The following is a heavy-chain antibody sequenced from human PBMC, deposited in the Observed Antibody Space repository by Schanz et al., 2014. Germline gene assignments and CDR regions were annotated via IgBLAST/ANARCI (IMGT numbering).Heavy chain of an antibody. CDR1: GGSISSGVW. D-gene: IGHD2-21*01. CDR2: IFHSGTT. J-gene: IGHJ3*01. V-gene: IGHV4-4*02. Sequence: QVQLQESGPGLVKPSGTLSLTCVVSGGSISSGVWWTWARQSPGKGLEWIGEIFHSGTTNYNPSLERRVTISVDKPKNQFSLILSSMTAADTAVYYCTRSTLWSYDVWGRGTMVIVSS. CDR3: TRSTLWSYDV.